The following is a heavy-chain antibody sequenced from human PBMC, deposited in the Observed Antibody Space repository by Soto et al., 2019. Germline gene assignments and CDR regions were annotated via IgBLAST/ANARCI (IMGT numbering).Heavy chain of an antibody. J-gene: IGHJ6*02. CDR1: GGTVASSHW. CDR3: AREGLGARPYYYYGMDV. D-gene: IGHD3-16*01. Sequence: SETLSLTCGVSGGTVASSHWWSWVRQSPGRGLEWIGNVYHTGDTNFNPSLQSRVTFSVDTSKNQFSLKLSSVTAADTAVYYCAREGLGARPYYYYGMDVWGQGTTVTVSS. V-gene: IGHV4-4*02. CDR2: VYHTGDT.